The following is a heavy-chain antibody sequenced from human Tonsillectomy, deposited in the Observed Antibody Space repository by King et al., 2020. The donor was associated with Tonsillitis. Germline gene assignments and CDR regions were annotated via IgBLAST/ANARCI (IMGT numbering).Heavy chain of an antibody. D-gene: IGHD5-24*01. V-gene: IGHV2-5*02. J-gene: IGHJ6*03. CDR2: IYWEGDK. CDR3: AHVGGTDASSYYYYYMDV. Sequence: ITLKESGPTLVKPTQTLTLTCTFSGFSLTTSGVGVGWIRQPPGKALEWLALIYWEGDKRYSPSLKNRLVITKDTSKNLVVLSMTNMDPVDTATYYCAHVGGTDASSYYYYYMDVWGKGTTVTVSS. CDR1: GFSLTTSGVG.